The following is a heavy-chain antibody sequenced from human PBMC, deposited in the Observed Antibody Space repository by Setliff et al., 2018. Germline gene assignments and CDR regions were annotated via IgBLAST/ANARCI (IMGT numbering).Heavy chain of an antibody. D-gene: IGHD3-22*01. CDR1: GSNVSTNF. CDR2: IYNNGAT. J-gene: IGHJ6*03. Sequence: QPGGSLRLSCATSGSNVSTNFMSWVRQAPGKGLEWVSVIYNNGATYYADSVRGRFIISRDNSKNTLYLQMNRLRREDTAVYFCAMEAGFWAHYEYYMDVWGKGTTVTVSS. V-gene: IGHV3-66*02. CDR3: AMEAGFWAHYEYYMDV.